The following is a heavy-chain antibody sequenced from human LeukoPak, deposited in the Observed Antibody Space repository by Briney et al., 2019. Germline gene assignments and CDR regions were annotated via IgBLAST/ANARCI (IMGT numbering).Heavy chain of an antibody. CDR1: GFTFSSYW. Sequence: QAGGSLRLSCAASGFTFSSYWMSWVRQAPGKGLEWVSYISSSGSTIYYADSVKGRFTISRDNAKNSLYQQMNSLRAEDTAVYYCARDVATISNWFDPWGQGTLVTVSS. J-gene: IGHJ5*02. V-gene: IGHV3-48*04. D-gene: IGHD5-24*01. CDR3: ARDVATISNWFDP. CDR2: ISSSGSTI.